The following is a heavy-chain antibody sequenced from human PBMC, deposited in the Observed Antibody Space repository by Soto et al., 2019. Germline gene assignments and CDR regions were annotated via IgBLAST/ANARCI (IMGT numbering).Heavy chain of an antibody. V-gene: IGHV1-69*13. Sequence: SVKVSCKASGGTFSSYAISWVRQAPGQGLGWMGGIIPIFGTANYAQKFQGRVTITADESTSTAYMELSSLRSEDTAVYYCARRYYHSSGSAYDYWGQGTLVTVSS. CDR2: IIPIFGTA. CDR1: GGTFSSYA. D-gene: IGHD3-22*01. CDR3: ARRYYHSSGSAYDY. J-gene: IGHJ4*02.